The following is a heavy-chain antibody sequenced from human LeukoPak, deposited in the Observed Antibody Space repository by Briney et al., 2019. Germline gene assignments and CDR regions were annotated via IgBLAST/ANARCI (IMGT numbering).Heavy chain of an antibody. Sequence: PGGSLRLSCAASGFTFSSYARSWVRQAPGKGLEWVSAISGSGGSTYYADSVKGRFTISRDNSKNPLYLQMNSLRAEDTAVYYCAKFEGDDYGDYGHYWGQGTLVTVSS. CDR1: GFTFSSYA. CDR3: AKFEGDDYGDYGHY. J-gene: IGHJ4*02. CDR2: ISGSGGST. D-gene: IGHD4-17*01. V-gene: IGHV3-23*01.